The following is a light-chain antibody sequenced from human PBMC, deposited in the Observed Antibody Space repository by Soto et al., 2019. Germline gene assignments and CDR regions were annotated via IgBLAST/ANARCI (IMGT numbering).Light chain of an antibody. CDR1: QGISSW. CDR3: QQSYSTPWT. J-gene: IGKJ1*01. CDR2: AAS. Sequence: EIQMTQSPSYMSTSVGDRITITCRASQGISSWLAWYQQKPGKAPKLLIYAASSLQSGVPSRFSGSGSGTDFTLTISSLQPEDFATYYCQQSYSTPWTFGQGTKVDIK. V-gene: IGKV1-12*01.